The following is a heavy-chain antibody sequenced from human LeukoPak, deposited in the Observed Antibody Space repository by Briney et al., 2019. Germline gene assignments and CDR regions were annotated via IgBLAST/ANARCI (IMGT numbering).Heavy chain of an antibody. Sequence: QAGGSLSLSCAASGFTFGTYAMSWVRQAPGKGLEWVSSISDNGYTTYYADSVRGRFTISRDNSKNTLYQQMIGLRAEDTAVYFCAKYYYDSSGYYDAAPLDSWGQGTLVTVFS. D-gene: IGHD3-22*01. V-gene: IGHV3-23*01. CDR1: GFTFGTYA. CDR2: ISDNGYTT. J-gene: IGHJ4*02. CDR3: AKYYYDSSGYYDAAPLDS.